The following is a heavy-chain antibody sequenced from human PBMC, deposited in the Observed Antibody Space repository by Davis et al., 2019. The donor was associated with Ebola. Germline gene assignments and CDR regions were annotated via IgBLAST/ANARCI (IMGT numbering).Heavy chain of an antibody. CDR3: AWSWKYTVTTHYGMDV. Sequence: SVKVSCKASGGTFSSYAISWVRQAPGQGLEWMGGIIPIFGTANYAQKFQGRVTITADESTSTAYMELSSLRSEDTAVYYCAWSWKYTVTTHYGMDVWGQGTTVTVSS. V-gene: IGHV1-69*13. CDR1: GGTFSSYA. J-gene: IGHJ6*02. CDR2: IIPIFGTA. D-gene: IGHD4-11*01.